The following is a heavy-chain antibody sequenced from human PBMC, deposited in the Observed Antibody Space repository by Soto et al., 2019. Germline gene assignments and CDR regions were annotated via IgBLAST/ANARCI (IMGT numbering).Heavy chain of an antibody. D-gene: IGHD3-16*02. Sequence: EVQLVESGGGLVKPGGSLRLSCAASGFTFSSYSMNWVRQAPGKGLEWVSSISSSSSYIYYADSVKGRFTISRDNAKNSLYLQMNSLRAEDTAVYYCARVDYDYIWGSYRRYAFDIWGQGTMVTVSS. CDR3: ARVDYDYIWGSYRRYAFDI. J-gene: IGHJ3*02. V-gene: IGHV3-21*01. CDR2: ISSSSSYI. CDR1: GFTFSSYS.